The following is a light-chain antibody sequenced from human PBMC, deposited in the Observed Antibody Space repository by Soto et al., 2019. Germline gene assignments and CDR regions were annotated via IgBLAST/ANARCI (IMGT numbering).Light chain of an antibody. J-gene: IGLJ1*01. CDR2: GNN. Sequence: QSVLTQPPSVSGAPGQRVTISCTGSSSNIGAGYAVHWYQQLPGTAPKLLIYGNNNRPSGVPDRFSGSKSGTSASLAITGLQAEDEADYYCQSYDSSLSTYVFGTGTK. V-gene: IGLV1-40*01. CDR1: SSNIGAGYA. CDR3: QSYDSSLSTYV.